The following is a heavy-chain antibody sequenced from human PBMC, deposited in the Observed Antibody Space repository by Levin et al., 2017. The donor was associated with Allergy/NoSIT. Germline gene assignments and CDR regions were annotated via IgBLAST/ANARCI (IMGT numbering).Heavy chain of an antibody. Sequence: SETLSLTCTVSGGSARPYYWSWIRQSPGKGLEWLAFFFYGGSTTYNPSLKSRVTISLDTSQNHFSLKLTSLTAADTAVYYCARGGEGYSCYVDAFDIWGQVTMVTVSS. CDR3: ARGGEGYSCYVDAFDI. D-gene: IGHD5-12*01. V-gene: IGHV4-59*02. CDR2: FFYGGST. J-gene: IGHJ3*02. CDR1: GGSARPYY.